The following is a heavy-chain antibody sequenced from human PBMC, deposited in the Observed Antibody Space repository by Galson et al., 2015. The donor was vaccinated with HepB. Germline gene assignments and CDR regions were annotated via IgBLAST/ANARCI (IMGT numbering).Heavy chain of an antibody. CDR3: AKERDTGMINGWFDP. J-gene: IGHJ5*02. CDR1: GFTFSTYS. CDR2: ISSSSGYI. Sequence: SLRLSCAASGFTFSTYSMNWVRQAPGKGLECVSSISSSSGYIYYADSVKGRFTISRDNAKNSLYLQMNSLRAEDTAVYYCAKERDTGMINGWFDPWGQGTLVTVPS. D-gene: IGHD5-18*01. V-gene: IGHV3-21*01.